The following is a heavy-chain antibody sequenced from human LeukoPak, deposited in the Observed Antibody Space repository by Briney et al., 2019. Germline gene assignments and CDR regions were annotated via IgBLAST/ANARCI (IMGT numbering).Heavy chain of an antibody. D-gene: IGHD3-10*01. CDR1: GFTFSSYA. CDR3: ARVDYYAKPDAFDI. J-gene: IGHJ3*02. CDR2: ISYDGSNK. Sequence: GGSLRLSCAASGFTFSSYAMHWVRQAPGKGLEWVAVISYDGSNKYYADSVKGRFTISRDNSKNTLYLQMNSLRAEDTAVYYCARVDYYAKPDAFDIWGQGTMVTVSS. V-gene: IGHV3-30-3*01.